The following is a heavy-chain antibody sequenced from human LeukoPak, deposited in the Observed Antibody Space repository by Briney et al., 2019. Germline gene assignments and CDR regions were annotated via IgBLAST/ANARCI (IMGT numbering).Heavy chain of an antibody. CDR2: IHHSGST. V-gene: IGHV4-4*02. Sequence: PGRSLRLSCAASGFTFSSYGMHWVRQPPGKGLEWIGEIHHSGSTNYNPSLKSRVTLSVDKSKNQLSLRLTSVTAADTAVYYCARGGDYRFDYWGQGTLVTVSS. CDR1: GFTFSSYG. J-gene: IGHJ4*02. D-gene: IGHD4-17*01. CDR3: ARGGDYRFDY.